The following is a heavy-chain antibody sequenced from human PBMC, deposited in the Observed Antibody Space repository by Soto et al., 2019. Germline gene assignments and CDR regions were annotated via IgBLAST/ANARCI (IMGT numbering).Heavy chain of an antibody. CDR1: GGSISSGGYY. CDR2: IDNSGST. D-gene: IGHD4-17*01. CDR3: ARYGDYEVDY. V-gene: IGHV4-31*03. J-gene: IGHJ4*02. Sequence: SETLSLTCTVSGGSISSGGYYWSWIRQHPGKGLEWIGYIDNSGSTYYNPSLKSRVTISVDTSKNQFSMKLSSVTAADTAVNYCARYGDYEVDYWGQGTLVTVSS.